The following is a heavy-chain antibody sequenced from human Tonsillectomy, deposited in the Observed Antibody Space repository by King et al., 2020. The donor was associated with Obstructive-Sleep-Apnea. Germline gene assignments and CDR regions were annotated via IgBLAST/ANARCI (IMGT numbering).Heavy chain of an antibody. CDR1: GFTVSSNY. CDR2: IYSGGGT. Sequence: VQLVESGGGLFQPGGSWRLSGAASGFTVSSNYLGWFRQAPGKGLDGASVIYSGGGTYYADSVKGRFTISRDNSKNTLYLQMDSLRAEDTAVYYCARDVQIAARGNWGQGTLVTVSS. D-gene: IGHD6-6*01. J-gene: IGHJ4*02. CDR3: ARDVQIAARGN. V-gene: IGHV3-66*01.